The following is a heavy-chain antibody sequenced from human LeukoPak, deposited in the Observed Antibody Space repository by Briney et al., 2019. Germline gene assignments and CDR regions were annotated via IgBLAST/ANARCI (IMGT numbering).Heavy chain of an antibody. CDR3: ARVGDIAAAGTADY. Sequence: SETLSLTCTVSGGSISSYYWSWIRQPPGKGLEWIGYIYHSGSPNYNPSLKSRVTMSVDTSKNQFSLKLSSVTAADTAVYYCARVGDIAAAGTADYWGQGTLVTVSS. CDR1: GGSISSYY. J-gene: IGHJ4*02. D-gene: IGHD6-13*01. V-gene: IGHV4-59*01. CDR2: IYHSGSP.